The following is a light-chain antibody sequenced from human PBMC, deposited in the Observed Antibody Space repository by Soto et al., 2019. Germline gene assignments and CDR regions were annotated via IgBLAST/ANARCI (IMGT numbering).Light chain of an antibody. V-gene: IGKV4-1*01. CDR2: WAS. CDR1: QSVLYSSNNKNY. J-gene: IGKJ3*01. Sequence: DIVMTQSPDSLAVSLGERATINCKSSQSVLYSSNNKNYLAWYQQKPGQPPKLLIYWASTRESGVPDRFSGSGSGTDFTLTISSLYAEDVAVYYCQQYYSTPPSFGPGTKVDIK. CDR3: QQYYSTPPS.